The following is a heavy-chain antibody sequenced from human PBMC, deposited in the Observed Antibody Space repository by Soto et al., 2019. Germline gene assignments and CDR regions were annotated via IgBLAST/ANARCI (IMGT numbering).Heavy chain of an antibody. D-gene: IGHD3-10*01. J-gene: IGHJ4*02. Sequence: PGGSMRLSCAASGCTFSSYSMSWISKTQGKGLEWVSYISSSSSTIYYADSVKGRFTISRDNAKNSLYLQMNSLRAEDTAVYYCARDGYYYGSGSYYPGDYWGQGTLVTVSS. CDR2: ISSSSSTI. V-gene: IGHV3-48*01. CDR3: ARDGYYYGSGSYYPGDY. CDR1: GCTFSSYS.